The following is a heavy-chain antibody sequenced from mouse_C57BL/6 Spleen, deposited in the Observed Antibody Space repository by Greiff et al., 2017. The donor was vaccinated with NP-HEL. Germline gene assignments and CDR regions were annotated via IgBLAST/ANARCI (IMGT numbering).Heavy chain of an antibody. Sequence: EVMLVESGAGLVKPGGSLKLSCAASGFTFSSYAMSWVRQTPEKRLEWVAYISSGGDYIYYADTVKGRFTISRDNARNTLYLQMSSLKSEDTAMDYCTRDLTGTSWFAYWGQGTLVTVSA. CDR1: GFTFSSYA. D-gene: IGHD4-1*01. CDR3: TRDLTGTSWFAY. J-gene: IGHJ3*01. V-gene: IGHV5-9-1*02. CDR2: ISSGGDYI.